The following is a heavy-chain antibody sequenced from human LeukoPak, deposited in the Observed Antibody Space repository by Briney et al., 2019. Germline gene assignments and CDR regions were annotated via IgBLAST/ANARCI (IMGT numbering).Heavy chain of an antibody. J-gene: IGHJ3*02. CDR1: GYTLTELS. V-gene: IGHV1-24*01. CDR3: ATGTSSGWSDAFDI. CDR2: FDPEDGET. D-gene: IGHD6-19*01. Sequence: ASVKVSCKVSGYTLTELSMHWVRQAPGKGLEWIGGFDPEDGETIYAQKFQGRVTMTEDTSTDTAYMELSSLRSEDTAVYYCATGTSSGWSDAFDIWGQGTMVTVSS.